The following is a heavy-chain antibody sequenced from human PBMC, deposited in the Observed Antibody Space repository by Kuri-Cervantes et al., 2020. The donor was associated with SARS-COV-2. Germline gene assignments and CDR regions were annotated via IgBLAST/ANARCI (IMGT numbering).Heavy chain of an antibody. CDR3: ARDSSSSSWTLYYYYGMDV. V-gene: IGHV1-8*01. D-gene: IGHD6-13*01. CDR1: ENTFISYD. Sequence: ASVKVSCKASENTFISYDINWVRQGTGQGLEWMGWRNPNRSNTACAQKFQDRVTMTTDTSMSTAYMELRSLRSDDTAVYYCARDSSSSSWTLYYYYGMDVWGQGTTVTVSS. CDR2: RNPNRSNT. J-gene: IGHJ6*02.